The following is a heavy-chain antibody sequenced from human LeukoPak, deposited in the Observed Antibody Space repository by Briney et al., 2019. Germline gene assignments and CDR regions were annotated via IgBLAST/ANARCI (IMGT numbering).Heavy chain of an antibody. Sequence: ASVKVSCKASGGTFSSYAISWVQQAPGQGLEWMGRIIPIFGIANYAQKFQGRVTITADKSTSTAYMELSSLRSEDTAVYYCARDRSTKYYYDSSGYYFDYWGQGTLVTVSS. CDR1: GGTFSSYA. D-gene: IGHD3-22*01. CDR3: ARDRSTKYYYDSSGYYFDY. CDR2: IIPIFGIA. J-gene: IGHJ4*02. V-gene: IGHV1-69*04.